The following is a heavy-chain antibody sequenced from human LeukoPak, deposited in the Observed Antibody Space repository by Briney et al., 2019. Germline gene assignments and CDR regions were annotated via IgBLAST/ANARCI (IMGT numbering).Heavy chain of an antibody. CDR2: INRDGGLT. V-gene: IGHV3-74*01. CDR1: GFTFSENW. CDR3: AREEHRLAEAGTSAFDL. D-gene: IGHD6-13*01. J-gene: IGHJ3*01. Sequence: GGSLRLSCVASGFTFSENWMHWVRHAPGKGLAWVSHINRDGGLTNYADSVKGRFTISRDNARNTVYLQMSSLRVEDTAIYFCAREEHRLAEAGTSAFDLGGQGKLVTVSP.